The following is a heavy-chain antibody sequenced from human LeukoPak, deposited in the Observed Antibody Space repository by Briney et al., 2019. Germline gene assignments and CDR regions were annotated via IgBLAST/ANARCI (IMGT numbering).Heavy chain of an antibody. Sequence: GGSLRLSCAASGFTFSTYAMSWVRQAPGKGLEWVSALTNSGGSGGVTYYADSVKGRFTISRDNSKNTLYLQMNSLRAEDTAVYYCAARIVVPAALLGYWGQGTLVTVSS. CDR1: GFTFSTYA. V-gene: IGHV3-23*01. D-gene: IGHD2-2*01. CDR3: AARIVVPAALLGY. CDR2: LTNSGGSGGVT. J-gene: IGHJ4*02.